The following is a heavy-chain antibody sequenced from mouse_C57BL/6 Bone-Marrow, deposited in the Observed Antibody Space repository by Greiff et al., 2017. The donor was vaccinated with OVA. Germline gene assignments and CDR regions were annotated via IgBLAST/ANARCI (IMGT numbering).Heavy chain of an antibody. V-gene: IGHV14-4*01. CDR2: IDPENGDT. Sequence: SGAELVRPWASVKLSCTASGFNIKDDYMHWVKQRPEQGLEWIGWIDPENGDTEYASKFQGKATITADTSSNTAYLQLSSLTSEDTAVYYCTSYGNFDYWGQGTTLTVSS. CDR1: GFNIKDDY. J-gene: IGHJ2*01. D-gene: IGHD2-1*01. CDR3: TSYGNFDY.